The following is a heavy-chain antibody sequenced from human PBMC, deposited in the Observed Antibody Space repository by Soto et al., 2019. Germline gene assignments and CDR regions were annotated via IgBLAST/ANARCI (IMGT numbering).Heavy chain of an antibody. J-gene: IGHJ6*02. CDR1: GFTFFTSA. CDR2: IVVGSGNT. V-gene: IGHV1-58*01. D-gene: IGHD6-6*01. Sequence: SVKVSCKASGFTFFTSAVQWVRQARGQGLEWIGWIVVGSGNTNYAQKFQERVTITRDKSTNTAYMELSSLRSEDTAVYYCARDALIAARRYYYYYGMDVWGQGTTVTVSS. CDR3: ARDALIAARRYYYYYGMDV.